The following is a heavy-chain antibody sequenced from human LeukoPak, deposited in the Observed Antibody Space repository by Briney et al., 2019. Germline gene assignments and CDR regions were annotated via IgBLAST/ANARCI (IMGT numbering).Heavy chain of an antibody. J-gene: IGHJ6*03. D-gene: IGHD1-7*01. CDR2: INDSGRI. CDR3: ARRWNYGRNYYIDV. Sequence: SETLSLTCAVYGGSFSNYYWSWIRQPPGKGLEWIGEINDSGRINYNPSLMSRVTVSVDSSKNQFSLRLTSVTATDTAVYYCARRWNYGRNYYIDVWGNGATVSVSS. CDR1: GGSFSNYY. V-gene: IGHV4-34*01.